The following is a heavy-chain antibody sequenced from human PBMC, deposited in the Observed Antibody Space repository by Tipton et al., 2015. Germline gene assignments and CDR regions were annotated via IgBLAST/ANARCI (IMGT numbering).Heavy chain of an antibody. CDR2: ISQSGNT. Sequence: TLSLTCAVSGGSISSTNWWTWVRQPPGKGLEWIGEISQSGNTNYNPSLKSRVTISADKSKSQFFLKLNSVTAADTAVYYCARFRYYGSGTERGYFHGLDVWGQGTTVTVSS. CDR1: GGSISSTNW. CDR3: ARFRYYGSGTERGYFHGLDV. D-gene: IGHD3-10*01. J-gene: IGHJ6*02. V-gene: IGHV4-4*02.